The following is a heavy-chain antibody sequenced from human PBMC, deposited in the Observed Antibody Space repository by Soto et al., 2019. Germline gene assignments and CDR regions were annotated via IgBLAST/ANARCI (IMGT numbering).Heavy chain of an antibody. J-gene: IGHJ4*02. CDR3: ATRSPAFDY. Sequence: QVQLVQSGPEVKKPGASVKVSCRTSGYTFTTFGITWVRQAPGQGLEWMGWISTDKGQTNYAQKFQGRVTMTTDTSTSTAYMELRSLRSDDTVIYYCATRSPAFDYWGQGTLVTVST. CDR1: GYTFTTFG. CDR2: ISTDKGQT. V-gene: IGHV1-18*01.